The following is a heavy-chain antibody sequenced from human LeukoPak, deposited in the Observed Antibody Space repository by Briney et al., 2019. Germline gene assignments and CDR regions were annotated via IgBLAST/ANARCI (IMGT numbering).Heavy chain of an antibody. J-gene: IGHJ4*02. CDR3: VRERFGAIVEN. CDR2: VYGGGNT. V-gene: IGHV3-53*01. D-gene: IGHD5-24*01. CDR1: GFTVANDR. Sequence: TGVSLRLSCAASGFTVANDRMSWVRQAPGKGLEWVSTVYGGGNTAYADSVKGRFTISRDTSKNTLLLQMNSLRAEDTALYFCVRERFGAIVENWGQGALVIVSS.